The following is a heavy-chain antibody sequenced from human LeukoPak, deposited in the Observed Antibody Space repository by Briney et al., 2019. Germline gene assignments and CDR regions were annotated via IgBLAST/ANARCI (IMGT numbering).Heavy chain of an antibody. Sequence: PGGSLRLSCAASGFTFSSYAMSWVRQAPGKGLEWVSAISGSGGSTYYADSVKGRFTISRDNSKNTLYLQMNSLRAEDTAVYYCAKVHSPRYCSGGSCHDAFDIWGQGTMVTVSS. V-gene: IGHV3-23*01. CDR3: AKVHSPRYCSGGSCHDAFDI. CDR1: GFTFSSYA. D-gene: IGHD2-15*01. CDR2: ISGSGGST. J-gene: IGHJ3*02.